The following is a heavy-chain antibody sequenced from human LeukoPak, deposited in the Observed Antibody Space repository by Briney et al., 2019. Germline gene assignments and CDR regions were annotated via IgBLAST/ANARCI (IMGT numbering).Heavy chain of an antibody. CDR3: AKGTDVDYGDYIDY. D-gene: IGHD4-17*01. CDR1: GFTLSSYE. V-gene: IGHV3-48*03. J-gene: IGHJ4*02. CDR2: ISSSGSTI. Sequence: GGSLRLSCAASGFTLSSYEMNWVRQAPGKGLEWVSYISSSGSTIYYADPVKGRFTISRDNAKNSLYLQMNSLRAEDTAVYYCAKGTDVDYGDYIDYWGQGTLVTVSP.